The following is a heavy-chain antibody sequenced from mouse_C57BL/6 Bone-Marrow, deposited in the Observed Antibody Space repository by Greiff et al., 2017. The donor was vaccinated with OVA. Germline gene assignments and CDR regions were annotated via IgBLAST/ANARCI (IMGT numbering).Heavy chain of an antibody. Sequence: QVQLKQSGAELVRPGASVTLSCKASGYTFTDYEMHWVKQTPVHGLEWIGAIDPETGGTAYNQKFKGKAILTADKSSITAYMELRSLTSEDTAVYYCTRGYSNYYAMDYWGQGTSVTVSS. CDR2: IDPETGGT. D-gene: IGHD2-5*01. J-gene: IGHJ4*01. CDR3: TRGYSNYYAMDY. CDR1: GYTFTDYE. V-gene: IGHV1-15*01.